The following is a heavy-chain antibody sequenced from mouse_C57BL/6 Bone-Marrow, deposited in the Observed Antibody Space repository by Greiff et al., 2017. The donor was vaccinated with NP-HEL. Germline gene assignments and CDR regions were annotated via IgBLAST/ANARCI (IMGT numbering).Heavy chain of an antibody. Sequence: EVHLVESGPGMVKPSQSLSLTCTVTGYSITSGYDWHWIRHFPGNKLEWMGYISYSGSTNYNPSLKSRISITHDTSKNHFFLKLNSVTTEDTATYYCARGGDWYFDVWGTGTTVTVSS. CDR3: ARGGDWYFDV. V-gene: IGHV3-1*01. CDR1: GYSITSGYD. J-gene: IGHJ1*03. CDR2: ISYSGST.